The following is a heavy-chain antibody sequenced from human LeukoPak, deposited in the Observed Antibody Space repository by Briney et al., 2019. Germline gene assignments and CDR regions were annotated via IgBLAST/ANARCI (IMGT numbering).Heavy chain of an antibody. D-gene: IGHD2-2*01. J-gene: IGHJ5*02. V-gene: IGHV4-38-2*02. CDR1: GYFISSGYQ. CDR3: ARDPRWLTPDCTSTSCYENYFDP. Sequence: PSETLSLTCAVSGYFISSGYQWAWIRQPPGKTLEWIGSIYHSGSAHYNPSLKSRVTISVDRSNNQFSLRLSSVTAADTAVYYCARDPRWLTPDCTSTSCYENYFDPWGQGTLVTVSS. CDR2: IYHSGSA.